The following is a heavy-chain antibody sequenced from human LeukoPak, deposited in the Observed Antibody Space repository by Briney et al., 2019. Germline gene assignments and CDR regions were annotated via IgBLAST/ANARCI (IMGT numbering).Heavy chain of an antibody. J-gene: IGHJ6*02. Sequence: SQALSLTCTVSGVSISSGDYYWSWIRQPPGKGLEYIGYIYYSGSTYYNPSLKSRVTISVDTSKNQFSLKLRSVTAADTAVYYCARLYSSGSGMDVWGQGTTVTVSS. CDR1: GVSISSGDYY. D-gene: IGHD3-10*01. CDR3: ARLYSSGSGMDV. CDR2: IYYSGST. V-gene: IGHV4-30-4*01.